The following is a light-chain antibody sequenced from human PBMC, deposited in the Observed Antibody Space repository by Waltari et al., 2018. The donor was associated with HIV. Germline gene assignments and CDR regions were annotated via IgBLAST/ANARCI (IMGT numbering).Light chain of an antibody. Sequence: DIQMTQSPSSLAAFVGDRVSITCRASQPINTWLAWYQQKPGSPPKLLVYKASTLQVGVPPRFSGIGWGTDFTLAIDTVQPDDFATYYCQQYNSDPSLGQGTRL. CDR3: QQYNSDPS. CDR1: QPINTW. CDR2: KAS. J-gene: IGKJ5*01. V-gene: IGKV1-5*03.